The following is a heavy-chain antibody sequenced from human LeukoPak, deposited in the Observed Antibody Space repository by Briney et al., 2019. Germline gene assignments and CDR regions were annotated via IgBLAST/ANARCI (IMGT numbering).Heavy chain of an antibody. Sequence: GESLKISCKGSGYSFTSYWIGWVRQMPGKGLEWMGIIYPGDSDTRYSPSFQGQVTISADKSISTAYLQWSSLKASDTAMYYCARHSRMGMVRGVHYGMDVWGQGTTVTVSS. CDR2: IYPGDSDT. CDR1: GYSFTSYW. D-gene: IGHD3-10*01. CDR3: ARHSRMGMVRGVHYGMDV. V-gene: IGHV5-51*01. J-gene: IGHJ6*02.